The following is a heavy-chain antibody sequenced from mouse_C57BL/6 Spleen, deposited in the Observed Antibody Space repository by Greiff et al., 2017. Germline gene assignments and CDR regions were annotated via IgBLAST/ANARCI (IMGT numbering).Heavy chain of an antibody. J-gene: IGHJ4*01. V-gene: IGHV1-64*01. CDR2: IHPNSGST. CDR1: GYTFTSYW. CDR3: ARVLYYENAMDY. D-gene: IGHD2-4*01. Sequence: VQLQQPGAELVKPGASVKLSCKASGYTFTSYWMHWVKQRPGQGLEWIGMIHPNSGSTNYNEKFKSKATLTVDKSSSTAYMQLSSLTSEDSAVYYCARVLYYENAMDYWGQGTSVTVSS.